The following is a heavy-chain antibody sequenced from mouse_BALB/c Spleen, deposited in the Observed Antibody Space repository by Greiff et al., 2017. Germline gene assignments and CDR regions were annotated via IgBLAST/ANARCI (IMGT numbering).Heavy chain of an antibody. D-gene: IGHD2-1*01. V-gene: IGHV2-9*02. CDR3: ARSPYGNHWYFDV. CDR2: IWAGGST. Sequence: QVQLKQSGPGLVAPSQSLSITCTVSGFSLTSYGVHWVRQPPGKGLEWLGVIWAGGSTNYNSALMSRLSISKDNSKSQVFLKMNSLQTDDTAMYYCARSPYGNHWYFDVWGAGTTVTVSS. J-gene: IGHJ1*01. CDR1: GFSLTSYG.